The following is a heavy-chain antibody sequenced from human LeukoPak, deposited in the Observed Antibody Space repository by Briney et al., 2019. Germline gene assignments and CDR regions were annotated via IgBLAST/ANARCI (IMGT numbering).Heavy chain of an antibody. Sequence: ASVKVSCKASGGTFSSYAISWVRQAPGQGLEWMGRIIPILGIANYAQKFQGRVTITADKSTSTAYMELSSLRSEDTAVYYCAIGSGSYYAPFDYWGQGTLVTVSS. CDR3: AIGSGSYYAPFDY. V-gene: IGHV1-69*04. CDR2: IIPILGIA. CDR1: GGTFSSYA. D-gene: IGHD3-10*01. J-gene: IGHJ4*02.